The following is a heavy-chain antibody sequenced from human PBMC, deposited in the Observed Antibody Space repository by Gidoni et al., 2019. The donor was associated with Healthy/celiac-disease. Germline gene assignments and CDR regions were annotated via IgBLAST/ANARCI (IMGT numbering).Heavy chain of an antibody. CDR3: ARPSSSWEYYFDY. CDR1: GFTFSSYA. Sequence: QVQLVESGGGVVQPGRSLRLSCAASGFTFSSYAMHWVRQAPGKGLEWVAVISYDGSNKYYADSVKGRFTISRDNSKNTLYLQMNSLRAEDTAVYYCARPSSSWEYYFDYWGQGTLVTVSS. V-gene: IGHV3-30-3*01. D-gene: IGHD6-13*01. CDR2: ISYDGSNK. J-gene: IGHJ4*02.